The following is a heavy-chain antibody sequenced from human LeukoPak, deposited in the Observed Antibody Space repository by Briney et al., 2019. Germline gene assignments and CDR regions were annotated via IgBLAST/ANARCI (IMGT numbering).Heavy chain of an antibody. D-gene: IGHD3-22*01. J-gene: IGHJ4*02. CDR3: ATAIPYYYDSSGYYFDY. Sequence: ASVKVSCKASGYTFTINYIHWVRQAPGQGLEWMGRINPNSGGTNYAQKFQGRVTMTRDTSISTAYMELSRLRSDDTAVYYCATAIPYYYDSSGYYFDYWGQGTLVTVSS. CDR2: INPNSGGT. V-gene: IGHV1-2*06. CDR1: GYTFTINY.